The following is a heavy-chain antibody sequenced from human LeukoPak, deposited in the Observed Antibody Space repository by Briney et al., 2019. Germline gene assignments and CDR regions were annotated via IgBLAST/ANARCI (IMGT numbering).Heavy chain of an antibody. CDR1: GGSISGYY. CDR2: IYYSGIT. Sequence: SETLSLTCTVSGGSISGYYWSWIRQPPGKGLEWIGYIYYSGITSYNSSLKSRVTISVDTSKDQFSLKLSSVTAADTAVYYCARKHPSGYEDYWGQGTLVTVS. D-gene: IGHD3-22*01. V-gene: IGHV4-59*08. J-gene: IGHJ4*02. CDR3: ARKHPSGYEDY.